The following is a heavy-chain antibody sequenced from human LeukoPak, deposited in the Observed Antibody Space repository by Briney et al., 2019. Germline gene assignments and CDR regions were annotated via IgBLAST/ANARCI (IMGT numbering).Heavy chain of an antibody. V-gene: IGHV3-11*01. J-gene: IGHJ6*03. CDR3: ARDRIAEYYYYYYMDV. Sequence: GGSLRLSRAASGFTFSDYYMNWIRQAPGKGLEWVSYISSSGSTIYYADSVKGRFTISKDNAKNSLYLQMNSLRAEDTALYYCARDRIAEYYYYYYMDVWGKGTTVTVSS. CDR1: GFTFSDYY. D-gene: IGHD6-13*01. CDR2: ISSSGSTI.